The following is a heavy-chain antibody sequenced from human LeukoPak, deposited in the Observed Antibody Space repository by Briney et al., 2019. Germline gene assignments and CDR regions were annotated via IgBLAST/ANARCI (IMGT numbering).Heavy chain of an antibody. CDR1: GYTFTSYG. D-gene: IGHD3-16*02. V-gene: IGHV1-18*01. Sequence: ASVKVSCKASGYTFTSYGISWVRQAPGQGLEWMGWISAYNGNTNYAQKLQGRVTMTTDTSTSTACMELRSLRSDDTAVYYCARAGPRDPVYDYVWGSYRSYYFDYWGQGTLVTVSS. CDR2: ISAYNGNT. J-gene: IGHJ4*02. CDR3: ARAGPRDPVYDYVWGSYRSYYFDY.